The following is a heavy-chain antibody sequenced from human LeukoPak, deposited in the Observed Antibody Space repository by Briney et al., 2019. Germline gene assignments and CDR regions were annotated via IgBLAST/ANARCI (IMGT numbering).Heavy chain of an antibody. Sequence: PSETLSLTCTVSGGSISSYYWSWIRQPPGKGLEWIGYIYYSGSTKYNPSLKSRLTISVDTSKNQFSLKLSSVTAADTAVHYCARDYGGKFDYWGQGALVTVSS. V-gene: IGHV4-59*01. D-gene: IGHD4-23*01. J-gene: IGHJ4*02. CDR2: IYYSGST. CDR3: ARDYGGKFDY. CDR1: GGSISSYY.